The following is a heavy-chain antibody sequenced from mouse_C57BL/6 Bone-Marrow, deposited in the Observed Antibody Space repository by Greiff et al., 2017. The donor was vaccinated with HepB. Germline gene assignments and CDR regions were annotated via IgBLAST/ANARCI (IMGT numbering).Heavy chain of an antibody. Sequence: QVQLQQSGAELVRPGTSVKMSCKASGYTFTNYWIGWAKQRPGHGLEWIGDIYPGGGYTNYNEKFKGKATLTADKSSSTAYMQFSSLTSEDSDIYYCARSGLYYYGSSYPDYYAMDYWGQGTSVTVSS. CDR1: GYTFTNYW. J-gene: IGHJ4*01. V-gene: IGHV1-63*01. CDR2: IYPGGGYT. D-gene: IGHD1-1*01. CDR3: ARSGLYYYGSSYPDYYAMDY.